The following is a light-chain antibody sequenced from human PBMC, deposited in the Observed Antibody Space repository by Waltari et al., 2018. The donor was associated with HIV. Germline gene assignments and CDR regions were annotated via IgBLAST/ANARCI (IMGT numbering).Light chain of an antibody. V-gene: IGLV1-51*02. Sequence: QFVLTQPPSVSAAPGQKVTISCSGTSSNIGNNYVSWYQQLPGTAHQLQLYEKDTGPSGTSDRCSGSKSGTSAPLGITGLQTGDEADYYCGTWDSGLTMTWVFGGGTKVTVL. CDR2: EKD. CDR3: GTWDSGLTMTWV. CDR1: SSNIGNNY. J-gene: IGLJ3*02.